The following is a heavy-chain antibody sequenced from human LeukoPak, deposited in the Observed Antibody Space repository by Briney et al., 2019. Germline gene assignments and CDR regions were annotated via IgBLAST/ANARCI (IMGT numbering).Heavy chain of an antibody. CDR1: GGSISTGGYY. D-gene: IGHD1-14*01. CDR2: IYYSGST. J-gene: IGHJ4*02. V-gene: IGHV4-31*03. CDR3: ARGEPEQIIAFDY. Sequence: SQTLSLTCSVSGGSISTGGYYWSWIRQLPGKGLEWIGYIYYSGSTYYNPSPKSRVTISVDTSKNQLSLRLSSVTAADTAVYSCARGEPEQIIAFDYWGQGTLVTVSS.